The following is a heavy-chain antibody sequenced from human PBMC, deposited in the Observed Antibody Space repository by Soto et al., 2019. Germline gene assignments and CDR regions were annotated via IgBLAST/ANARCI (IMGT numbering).Heavy chain of an antibody. CDR2: ISAYNGNT. J-gene: IGHJ6*02. D-gene: IGHD2-8*01. V-gene: IGHV1-18*01. Sequence: GASVKVSCKASGYTFTSYGISWVRQAPGQGLEWMGWISAYNGNTNYAQKLQGRVTMTTDTSTSTTYMELKSLRSDDTAIYYCARGRAAVFAPSLFCYFAMDVWGQGTTVTVSS. CDR1: GYTFTSYG. CDR3: ARGRAAVFAPSLFCYFAMDV.